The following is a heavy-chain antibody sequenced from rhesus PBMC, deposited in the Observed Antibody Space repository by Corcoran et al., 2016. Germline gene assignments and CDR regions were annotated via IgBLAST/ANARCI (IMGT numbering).Heavy chain of an antibody. CDR3: TSPVRYRFDV. V-gene: IGHV4-80*01. CDR2: INGYIRTT. Sequence: QVQLQESGPGLVKPSETLSLTCAVFGGSFRSYWWNWIRQSPGKGLEWIGEINGYIRTTNYHPSLLRRVTSSTDVSKNQFSLQLTSVTAADTAVYYCTSPVRYRFDVWGPGVLVSVSS. CDR1: GGSFRSYW. J-gene: IGHJ5-1*01. D-gene: IGHD6-37*01.